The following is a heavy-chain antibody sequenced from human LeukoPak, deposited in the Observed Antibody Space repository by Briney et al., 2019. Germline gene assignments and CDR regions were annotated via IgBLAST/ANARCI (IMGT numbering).Heavy chain of an antibody. CDR2: LTDSGGST. CDR3: ASASPAADY. D-gene: IGHD2-15*01. J-gene: IGHJ4*02. Sequence: GGSLRLSCAASGFTFGKFGMGWVRQAPGKGLEWVSGLTDSGGSTYYAAAVKGRFTISRDNSKNTLYLQLNSLRAEDTALYYCASASPAADYWGQGTLVTVSS. CDR1: GFTFGKFG. V-gene: IGHV3-23*01.